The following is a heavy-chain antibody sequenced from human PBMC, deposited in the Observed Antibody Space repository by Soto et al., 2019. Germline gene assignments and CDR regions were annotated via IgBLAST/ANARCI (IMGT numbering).Heavy chain of an antibody. J-gene: IGHJ6*02. CDR2: VTWNSGNI. CDR3: AKDRYGSLEGGMDV. V-gene: IGHV3-9*01. D-gene: IGHD1-26*01. CDR1: GFIFDDFG. Sequence: EVQLVESGGGLVQPGRSLRLSCAASGFIFDDFGMHWVRQAPGKGLEWVSGVTWNSGNIDYADSVKGRFTITRDNAQNSLYLQMNGLRGEDTALYYCAKDRYGSLEGGMDVWGQGTTVTVSS.